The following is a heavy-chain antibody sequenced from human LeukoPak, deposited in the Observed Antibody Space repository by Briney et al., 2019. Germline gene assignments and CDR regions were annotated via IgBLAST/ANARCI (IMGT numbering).Heavy chain of an antibody. J-gene: IGHJ3*02. Sequence: SETLSLTCTVSGGSISSYYWSWIRPPPGKGLEWIGYIYYSGSTNYNPSLKSRVTISVDTSKNQYSLKLSSVTAADTAVYYCARGAILGYCSSTSCWDHDAFDIWGQGTMVTVSS. CDR3: ARGAILGYCSSTSCWDHDAFDI. CDR1: GGSISSYY. D-gene: IGHD2-2*01. CDR2: IYYSGST. V-gene: IGHV4-59*01.